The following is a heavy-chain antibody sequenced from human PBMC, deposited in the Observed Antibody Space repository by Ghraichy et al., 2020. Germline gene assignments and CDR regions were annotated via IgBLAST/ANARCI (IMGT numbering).Heavy chain of an antibody. Sequence: SETLSLTCAVYGGSFSGYYWSWIRQPPGKGLEWIGEINHSGSTNYNPSLKSRVTISVDTSKNQFSLKLSSVTAADTAVYYCATRYRGGREGYWGQGTLVTVSS. V-gene: IGHV4-34*01. J-gene: IGHJ4*02. CDR1: GGSFSGYY. D-gene: IGHD2-15*01. CDR3: ATRYRGGREGY. CDR2: INHSGST.